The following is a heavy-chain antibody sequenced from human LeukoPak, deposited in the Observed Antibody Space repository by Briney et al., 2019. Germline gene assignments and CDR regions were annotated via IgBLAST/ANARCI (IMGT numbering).Heavy chain of an antibody. J-gene: IGHJ4*02. CDR1: GFTFSDYY. CDR2: ISSSGSTI. CDR3: ARYSNNRAHIAAAGRGYYFDY. Sequence: GGSLGLSCAASGFTFSDYYMSWIRQAPGKGLEWVSYISSSGSTIYYADSVKGRFTISRDNAKNSLYLQMNSLRAEDTAVYYCARYSNNRAHIAAAGRGYYFDYWGQGTLVTVSS. D-gene: IGHD6-13*01. V-gene: IGHV3-11*04.